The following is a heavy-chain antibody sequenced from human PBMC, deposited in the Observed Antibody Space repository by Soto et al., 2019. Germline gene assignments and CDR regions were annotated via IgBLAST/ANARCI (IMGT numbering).Heavy chain of an antibody. J-gene: IGHJ4*02. Sequence: PGGSLRLSSAAPGFRFSSYEMNGVRQAPGKGLEWVSYISSSGSTIYYADSVKDRFTISREKAKNSLYLQMNSLRAEDTAVYYCSLVPILDHWRQGTLVTVSS. D-gene: IGHD6-6*01. CDR1: GFRFSSYE. CDR3: SLVPILDH. CDR2: ISSSGSTI. V-gene: IGHV3-48*03.